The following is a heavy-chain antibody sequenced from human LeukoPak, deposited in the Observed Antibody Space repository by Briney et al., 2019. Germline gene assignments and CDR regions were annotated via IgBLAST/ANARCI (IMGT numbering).Heavy chain of an antibody. CDR1: GFTFSSYN. CDR3: ARGSSAGASLRHDY. CDR2: ISSSSSYI. V-gene: IGHV3-21*01. J-gene: IGHJ4*02. D-gene: IGHD1-26*01. Sequence: GGSLRLSCAASGFTFSSYNMNWVRQAPGKGLEWVSSISSSSSYIYYADSVKGRFTISRDNAKKSLYLQMNSLRAEDTAVYYCARGSSAGASLRHDYWGQGTLVTVSS.